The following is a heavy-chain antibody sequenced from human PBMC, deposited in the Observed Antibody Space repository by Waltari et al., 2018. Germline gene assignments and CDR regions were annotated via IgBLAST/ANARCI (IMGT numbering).Heavy chain of an antibody. CDR3: ASRQLLLTGDGQAFDI. D-gene: IGHD7-27*01. CDR1: GYSISSGYY. CDR2: IYHSGST. V-gene: IGHV4-38-2*01. Sequence: QVQLQESGPGLVKPSETLSLTCAVSGYSISSGYYWGWLRQPPGKGLEWIGSIYHSGSTYYTPSLNSRVTISVDTSKNQFSLKLSSVTAADTAVYYCASRQLLLTGDGQAFDIWGQGTMVTVSS. J-gene: IGHJ3*02.